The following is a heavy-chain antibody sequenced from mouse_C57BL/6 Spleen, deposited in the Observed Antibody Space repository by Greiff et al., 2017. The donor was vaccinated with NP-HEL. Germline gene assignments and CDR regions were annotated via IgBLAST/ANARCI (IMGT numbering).Heavy chain of an antibody. CDR1: GFTFSSYG. Sequence: EVMLVESGGDLVKPGGSLKLSCAASGFTFSSYGMSWVRQTPDKRLEWVATISSGGSYTYYPDSVKGRFTISRDNAKNTLYLQMSSLKSEDTAMYYCARALYDYDVRYYAMDYWGQGTSVTVSS. CDR2: ISSGGSYT. D-gene: IGHD2-4*01. V-gene: IGHV5-6*02. J-gene: IGHJ4*01. CDR3: ARALYDYDVRYYAMDY.